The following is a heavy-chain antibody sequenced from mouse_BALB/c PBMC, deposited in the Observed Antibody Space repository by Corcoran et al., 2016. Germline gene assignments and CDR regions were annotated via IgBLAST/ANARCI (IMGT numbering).Heavy chain of an antibody. J-gene: IGHJ2*01. D-gene: IGHD2-14*01. V-gene: IGHV1S136*01. Sequence: EVQLQQSGPDLVKPGASMKISCKASGYSFTSYVMHWVKQKPGQGLEGIGYINPYNDGTKYNEKFKGKGTLTSDKSSSTAYMELRSLTSEDSAVYYCARERPMRYDSVCFDYWGQGTTLTVSS. CDR1: GYSFTSYV. CDR2: INPYNDGT. CDR3: ARERPMRYDSVCFDY.